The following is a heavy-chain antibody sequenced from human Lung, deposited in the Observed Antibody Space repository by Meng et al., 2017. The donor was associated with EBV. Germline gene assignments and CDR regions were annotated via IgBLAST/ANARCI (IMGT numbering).Heavy chain of an antibody. D-gene: IGHD5-12*01. Sequence: CPRQFNPSKPLPLTCTFSGVSISHYYWSWIRQPAGKGLEWIGRIYTSGSTNYNPSLKSRVTMSVDTSKNQFSLKLSSVTAADTAVYYCARDPGLGYSGYDGILGYWGQGTLVTVSS. CDR2: IYTSGST. V-gene: IGHV4-4*07. CDR1: GVSISHYY. J-gene: IGHJ4*02. CDR3: ARDPGLGYSGYDGILGY.